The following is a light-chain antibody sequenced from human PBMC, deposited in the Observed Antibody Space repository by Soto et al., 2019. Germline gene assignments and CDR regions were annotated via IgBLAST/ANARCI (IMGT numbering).Light chain of an antibody. Sequence: DIQVTQSPSSLSASVGDRVTITCQASRDISNYLNWYQHKPGKVPKLLIYDASKLETGVPSRFGGGGSGTHFTFTINSLQPEDVATYYCQQNDNLPPLTFGGGTKVDIK. CDR1: RDISNY. V-gene: IGKV1-33*01. J-gene: IGKJ4*01. CDR3: QQNDNLPPLT. CDR2: DAS.